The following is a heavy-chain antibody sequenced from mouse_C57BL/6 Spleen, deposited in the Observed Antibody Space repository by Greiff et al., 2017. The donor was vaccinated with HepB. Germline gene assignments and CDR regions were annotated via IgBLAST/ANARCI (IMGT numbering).Heavy chain of an antibody. V-gene: IGHV5-17*01. CDR2: VSSGSSTI. J-gene: IGHJ4*01. CDR3: ARFEDYGSSCAMDY. D-gene: IGHD1-1*01. Sequence: EVQVVESGGGLVKPGGSLKLSCAASGFTFSDYGMHWVRQAPERGLEWVAYVSSGSSTIYYADTVKGRFTISSDNAKNTLFLQMTRLRSEDTAMYYFARFEDYGSSCAMDYWGQGTSVTVSS. CDR1: GFTFSDYG.